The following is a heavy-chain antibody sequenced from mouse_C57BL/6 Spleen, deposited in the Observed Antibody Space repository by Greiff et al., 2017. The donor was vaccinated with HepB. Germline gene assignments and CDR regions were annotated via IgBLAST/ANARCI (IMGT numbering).Heavy chain of an antibody. CDR1: GFSLTSYG. J-gene: IGHJ1*03. CDR2: IWSDGST. CDR3: ARHADYYGSSYWYFHV. Sequence: VKLVESGPGLVAPSQSLSITCTVSGFSLTSYGVHWVRQPPGKGLEWLVVIWSDGSTTYNSALKSRLSISKDNSKSQVFLKMNSLQTDDTAMYYCARHADYYGSSYWYFHVWGTGTTVTVSS. V-gene: IGHV2-6-1*01. D-gene: IGHD1-1*01.